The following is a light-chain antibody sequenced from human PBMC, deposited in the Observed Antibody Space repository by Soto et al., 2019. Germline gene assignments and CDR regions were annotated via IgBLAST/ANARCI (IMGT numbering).Light chain of an antibody. V-gene: IGKV3-20*01. CDR2: GSS. Sequence: EIVMTQSPGTLSLSPGERATLSCRASQSVGSNYLAWYQQKPGQAPRLLIYGSSSRATGIPDRFSGSGSGTDFTLTISRLEPEDFAVYYCQQYGSSLQTFGQGTKVEVK. CDR1: QSVGSNY. J-gene: IGKJ1*01. CDR3: QQYGSSLQT.